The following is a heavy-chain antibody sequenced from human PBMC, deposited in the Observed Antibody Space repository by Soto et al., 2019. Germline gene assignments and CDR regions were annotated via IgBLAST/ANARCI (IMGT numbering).Heavy chain of an antibody. CDR1: GGSISSGGYS. J-gene: IGHJ4*02. Sequence: SETLSLTCAVSGGSISSGGYSCNWIRQPPGKGLEWIGYIYHSGSTYYNPSLRSRVTISVDRSKNQFSLKLSSVTAADTAVYYCARGVTTVTTFDYWGQGTLVTVSS. D-gene: IGHD4-17*01. V-gene: IGHV4-30-2*01. CDR2: IYHSGST. CDR3: ARGVTTVTTFDY.